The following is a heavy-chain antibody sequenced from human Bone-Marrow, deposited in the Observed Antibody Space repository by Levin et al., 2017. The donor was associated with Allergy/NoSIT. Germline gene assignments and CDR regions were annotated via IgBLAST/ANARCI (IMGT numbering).Heavy chain of an antibody. CDR3: ARGARDGTTDYEAYYYGMDV. V-gene: IGHV3-21*01. Sequence: GESLKISCGASGFTFSSYTMNWVRQAPGKGLEWVSSISSRSTYLYYADSVRGRFTSSRDNAKNSLDLQMNSLRADDTAVYYCARGARDGTTDYEAYYYGMDVWGQGTTVTVSS. CDR1: GFTFSSYT. D-gene: IGHD1-1*01. CDR2: ISSRSTYL. J-gene: IGHJ6*02.